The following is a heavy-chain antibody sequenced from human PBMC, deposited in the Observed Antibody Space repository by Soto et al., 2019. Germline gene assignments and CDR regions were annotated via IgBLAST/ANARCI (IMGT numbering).Heavy chain of an antibody. Sequence: QVQLQESGPGLVKPSQTLPLTCTVSGGSMSRGDYYWSWIRQYPGKGLEWIGYIFYSGSTNYNPSLMSRVTISVDTSKNQFSLKLSSVTAADTAVYYCARGITGTILNYWGQGTLVTVSS. D-gene: IGHD1-7*01. CDR1: GGSMSRGDYY. V-gene: IGHV4-30-4*01. J-gene: IGHJ4*02. CDR2: IFYSGST. CDR3: ARGITGTILNY.